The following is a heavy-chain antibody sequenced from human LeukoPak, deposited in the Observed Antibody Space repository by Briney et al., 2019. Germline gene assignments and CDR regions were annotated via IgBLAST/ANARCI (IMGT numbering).Heavy chain of an antibody. CDR3: ASGVIAVAGP. D-gene: IGHD6-19*01. CDR1: GGSFSGYY. CDR2: INHSGST. V-gene: IGHV4-34*01. J-gene: IGHJ1*01. Sequence: KPSETLSLTCAVYGGSFSGYYWSWIRQPPGKGLEWIGEINHSGSTNYNPSLKSRVTISVDTSKNQFSLKLSSVTAADTAVYYCASGVIAVAGPWGQGTLVTVSS.